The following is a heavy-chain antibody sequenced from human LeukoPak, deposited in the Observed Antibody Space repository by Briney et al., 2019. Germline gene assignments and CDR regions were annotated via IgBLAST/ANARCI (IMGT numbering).Heavy chain of an antibody. Sequence: ASVKVSCKASGYTSTSYDINWVRQATGQGLEWMGWMNPNSGNTGYAQKFQGRVTMTRDTSTSTVYMELSSLRSEDTAVYYCARDLPKTDYVGAFDICGQGTMVTVSS. V-gene: IGHV1-8*01. CDR1: GYTSTSYD. D-gene: IGHD4-23*01. J-gene: IGHJ3*02. CDR3: ARDLPKTDYVGAFDI. CDR2: MNPNSGNT.